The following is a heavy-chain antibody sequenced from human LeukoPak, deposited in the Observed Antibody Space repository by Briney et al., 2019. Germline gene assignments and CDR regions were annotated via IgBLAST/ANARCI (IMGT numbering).Heavy chain of an antibody. Sequence: ASVKVSCKASGYTFTDYYMHWVRHAPGQGLEWMGWIYPNSGGTNYAQNFQGRVTMTRDTSISTAYMGLRRLRSDDTAVYFCARGRSDYYLDSWGQGTLVTVSS. J-gene: IGHJ4*02. CDR3: ARGRSDYYLDS. V-gene: IGHV1-2*02. CDR2: IYPNSGGT. D-gene: IGHD3-10*01. CDR1: GYTFTDYY.